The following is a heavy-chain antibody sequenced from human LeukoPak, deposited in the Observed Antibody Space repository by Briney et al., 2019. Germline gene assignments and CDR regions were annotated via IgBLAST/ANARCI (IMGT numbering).Heavy chain of an antibody. Sequence: SVKVSCKASGGTFSSYAISWVRQAPGQGLEWMGGIIPIFGTANYAQKFQGRVTITADESTSTAYMELSSLRSEDTAVYYCARESARVVVTATFRWFDPWGQGTLVTVSS. CDR3: ARESARVVVTATFRWFDP. V-gene: IGHV1-69*01. J-gene: IGHJ5*02. CDR1: GGTFSSYA. D-gene: IGHD2-21*02. CDR2: IIPIFGTA.